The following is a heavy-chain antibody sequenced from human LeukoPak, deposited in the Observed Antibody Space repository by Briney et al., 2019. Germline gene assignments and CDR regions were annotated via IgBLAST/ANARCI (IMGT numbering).Heavy chain of an antibody. J-gene: IGHJ4*02. D-gene: IGHD3-16*01. CDR2: IIVGSGAT. CDR3: AADLSNPRMGASYLDS. V-gene: IGHV1-58*01. CDR1: GFTSTNFA. Sequence: ASVKVSCKASGFTSTNFAVQWVRQARGQRLEWIGWIIVGSGATKCAQDFQERVTITRGLSTSTLYMELRSLTSEDTAVYYCAADLSNPRMGASYLDSWGQGTLVTVSS.